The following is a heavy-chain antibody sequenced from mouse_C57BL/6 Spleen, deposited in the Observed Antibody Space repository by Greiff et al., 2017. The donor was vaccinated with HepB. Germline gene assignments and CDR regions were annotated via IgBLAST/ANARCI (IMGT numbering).Heavy chain of an antibody. Sequence: EVQLQQSGPELVKPGASVKISCKASGYSFTGYYMNWVKQSPEKSLEWIGEINPSTGGTTYNQKFKAKATLTVDKSSSTAYMQLKSLTSEDSAVYYCARLGGSSYAMDYWGQGTSVTVSS. CDR2: INPSTGGT. CDR1: GYSFTGYY. CDR3: ARLGGSSYAMDY. D-gene: IGHD1-3*01. V-gene: IGHV1-42*01. J-gene: IGHJ4*01.